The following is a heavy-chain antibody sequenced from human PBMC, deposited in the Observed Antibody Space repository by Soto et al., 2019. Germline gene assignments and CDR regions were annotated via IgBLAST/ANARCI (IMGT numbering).Heavy chain of an antibody. CDR2: ISGSGGST. V-gene: IGHV3-23*01. CDR1: GFTFSSYA. J-gene: IGHJ4*02. CDR3: ANIPFPGSSDQIGAKFDY. Sequence: EVQLLESGGGLVQPGGSLRLSCAASGFTFSSYAMSWVRQAPGKGLEWVSAISGSGGSTYYADSVKGRFTISRDNSKNTLYLQMNSLRAEDTAVYYCANIPFPGSSDQIGAKFDYWGQGTLVTISS. D-gene: IGHD6-13*01.